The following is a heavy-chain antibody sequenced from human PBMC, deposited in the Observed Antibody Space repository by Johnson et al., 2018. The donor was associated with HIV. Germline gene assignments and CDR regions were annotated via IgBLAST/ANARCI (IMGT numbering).Heavy chain of an antibody. D-gene: IGHD3-22*01. Sequence: QVQLVESGGGLVKPGGSLRLSCAGSGFTFSDHYMSWVRQAPGKGLEWVSYISSSGSTIYYADSVKGRFTISRDNTKNTLYLQMNSLRAEDTAVYYCAKSRNYYDSSGLYDAFDIWGQGTMVTVSS. CDR1: GFTFSDHY. J-gene: IGHJ3*02. CDR2: ISSSGSTI. V-gene: IGHV3-11*01. CDR3: AKSRNYYDSSGLYDAFDI.